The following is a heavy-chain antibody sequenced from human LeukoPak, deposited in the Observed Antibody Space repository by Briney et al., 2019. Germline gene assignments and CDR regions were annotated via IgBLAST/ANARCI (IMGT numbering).Heavy chain of an antibody. Sequence: ASVKVSCKASGYTFTGYYMHWVRQAPGQGLEWMGWINPNSGGTNYAQKFQGRVTMTRDTSISTAYMELSRLRSDDTAVYYCARGKDNDSSGWYRGPDYWGQGTLVTVSS. J-gene: IGHJ4*02. CDR1: GYTFTGYY. D-gene: IGHD6-19*01. V-gene: IGHV1-2*02. CDR2: INPNSGGT. CDR3: ARGKDNDSSGWYRGPDY.